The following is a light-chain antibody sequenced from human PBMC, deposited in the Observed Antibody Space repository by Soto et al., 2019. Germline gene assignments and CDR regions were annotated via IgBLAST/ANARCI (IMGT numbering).Light chain of an antibody. CDR3: QQYNNWPPLT. J-gene: IGKJ4*01. Sequence: DIQMTQSPSTLSGSVGDRVTITCRASQTISSRLAWYQQKPGKAPKLLIYKASTLKSGVPSRFSGSGSGTEFTLTISSLQPDDFAVYYCQQYNNWPPLTFGGGTKVDIK. CDR2: KAS. CDR1: QTISSR. V-gene: IGKV1-5*03.